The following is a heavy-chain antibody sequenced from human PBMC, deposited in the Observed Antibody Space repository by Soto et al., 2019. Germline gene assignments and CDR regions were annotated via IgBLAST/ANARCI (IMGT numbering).Heavy chain of an antibody. V-gene: IGHV4-39*01. CDR1: GGSISSSSYY. CDR3: ARQLFSTDYDFWSLAYYYYGMDV. Sequence: LSVTCTGSGGSISSSSYYWGLIRQPPGKGLEWIGSIYYSGITYYNPSLKSRVTISVDTSKNQFSLKLSSVTAADTAVYYCARQLFSTDYDFWSLAYYYYGMDVWGQGTTVTVSS. J-gene: IGHJ6*02. CDR2: IYYSGIT. D-gene: IGHD3-3*01.